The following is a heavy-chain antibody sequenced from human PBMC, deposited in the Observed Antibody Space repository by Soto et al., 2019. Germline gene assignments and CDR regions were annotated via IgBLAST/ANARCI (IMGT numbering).Heavy chain of an antibody. V-gene: IGHV3-33*01. CDR1: GFTFSSYG. CDR3: ARGFSSGWTFDY. CDR2: IWYDGSNK. J-gene: IGHJ4*02. Sequence: VQLVESGGGVVQPGRSLRLSCAASGFTFSSYGMHWVRQAPGKGLEWVAVIWYDGSNKYYADSVKGRFTISRDNSKTTLYLQMNSLRAEDTAVYYCARGFSSGWTFDYWGQGTLVTVSS. D-gene: IGHD6-19*01.